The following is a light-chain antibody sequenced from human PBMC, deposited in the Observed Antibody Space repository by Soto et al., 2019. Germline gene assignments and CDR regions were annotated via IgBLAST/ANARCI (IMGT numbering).Light chain of an antibody. Sequence: DIQMTQSPSALSASVGDTVTITCRASQSVDTCLAWYQQKPGKPPHLLIYKASRLETGVPSRFSGSGSVTDYTLTIPGLQPDDFATYYCQQFYRVPWTFGQGTRVEI. CDR1: QSVDTC. V-gene: IGKV1-5*03. CDR2: KAS. J-gene: IGKJ1*01. CDR3: QQFYRVPWT.